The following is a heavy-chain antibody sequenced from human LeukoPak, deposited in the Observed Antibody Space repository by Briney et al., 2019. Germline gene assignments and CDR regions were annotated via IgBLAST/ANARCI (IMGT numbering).Heavy chain of an antibody. Sequence: PRGSLRLSCAASGFTFSSYAMSWVRQAPGKGLEWVSAISGSGGSTYYADSVKGRFTISRDNSKNTLYLQMNSLRAEDTAVYYCASLGGNDYGDSLWAFDIWGQGTMVTVSS. CDR2: ISGSGGST. J-gene: IGHJ3*02. V-gene: IGHV3-23*01. CDR1: GFTFSSYA. D-gene: IGHD4-17*01. CDR3: ASLGGNDYGDSLWAFDI.